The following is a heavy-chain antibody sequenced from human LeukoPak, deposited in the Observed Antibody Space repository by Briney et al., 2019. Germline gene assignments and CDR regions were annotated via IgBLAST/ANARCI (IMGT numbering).Heavy chain of an antibody. D-gene: IGHD1-1*01. CDR2: INHSGST. CDR3: AGAEQQLAPSYY. J-gene: IGHJ4*02. CDR1: GGSFSGYY. Sequence: SETLSLTCAVYGGSFSGYYWSWIRQPPGKGLEWIGEINHSGSTNYNPSLKSRVIVSVDTSKNQFSLKLTSVTAADTAMYYCAGAEQQLAPSYYWGQGILVTVSS. V-gene: IGHV4-34*01.